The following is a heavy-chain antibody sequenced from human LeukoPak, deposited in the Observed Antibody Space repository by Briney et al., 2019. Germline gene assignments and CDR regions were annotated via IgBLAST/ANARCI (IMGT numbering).Heavy chain of an antibody. CDR2: INPNSGGT. D-gene: IGHD2/OR15-2a*01. Sequence: GASVKVSCKASGYTFTCYYMHWVRQAPGQGLEWMGGINPNSGGTNYAQKFQGRVTMTRDTSISTASMELSTLRSDDTAVYYCAREDLNTILGAFDIWGQGTMVTVSS. V-gene: IGHV1-2*02. CDR3: AREDLNTILGAFDI. CDR1: GYTFTCYY. J-gene: IGHJ3*02.